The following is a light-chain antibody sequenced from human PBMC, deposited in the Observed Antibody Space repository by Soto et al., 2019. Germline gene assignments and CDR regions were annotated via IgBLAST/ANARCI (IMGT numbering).Light chain of an antibody. CDR3: QQCGSSST. CDR1: HAFSNSF. CDR2: GAS. V-gene: IGKV3-20*01. Sequence: EIVMTQSPGTLSLSTGERATLSCRASHAFSNSFLSWGQQIPGQAPRPLIYGASMRATGIPDRFSGSGSGTDFTLTISRLEPEDFAVYYCQQCGSSSTFGQGTRLEIK. J-gene: IGKJ5*01.